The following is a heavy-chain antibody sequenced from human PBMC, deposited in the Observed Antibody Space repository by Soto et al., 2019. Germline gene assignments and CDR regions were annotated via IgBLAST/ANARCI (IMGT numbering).Heavy chain of an antibody. CDR2: ISYDGSNK. CDR1: GFTFSSYA. D-gene: IGHD1-7*01. V-gene: IGHV3-30-3*01. Sequence: QVQLVESGGGVVQPWRSLRLSCAASGFTFSSYAMHWFRQAPGQGLEWVALISYDGSNKYYADSVKGRFTISRDNSKNTLYLQMNSLSPEDTAVYHCARDQGGTTLYYHGMDVWGQGTTVTVSS. J-gene: IGHJ6*02. CDR3: ARDQGGTTLYYHGMDV.